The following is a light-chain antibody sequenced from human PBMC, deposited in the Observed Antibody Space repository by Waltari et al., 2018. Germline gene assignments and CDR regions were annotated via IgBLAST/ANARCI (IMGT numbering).Light chain of an antibody. CDR2: DVS. Sequence: QSALTQPASVSGSPGQSITISCTGPSSDVGGYNYVSWYQQHPGKAPKLMIYDVSKRPSGVSNRFSGSKSGNTASLTISGLQAEDEADYYCSSYTSSSTFVFGGGTKLTVL. J-gene: IGLJ2*01. CDR1: SSDVGGYNY. CDR3: SSYTSSSTFV. V-gene: IGLV2-14*01.